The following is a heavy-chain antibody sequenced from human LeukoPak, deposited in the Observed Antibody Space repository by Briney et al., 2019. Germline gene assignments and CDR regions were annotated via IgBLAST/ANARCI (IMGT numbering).Heavy chain of an antibody. CDR3: AKSRGESRGASNY. D-gene: IGHD1-26*01. Sequence: GGSLRLSCAASGFTFSSYAMSWVRQAPGKGLEWVSAISGSGDTTYYADSVKGRFTISRDSSKNTLYLQMNSLRAEDTAVYYCAKSRGESRGASNYWGQGTLVTVSS. J-gene: IGHJ4*02. CDR1: GFTFSSYA. CDR2: ISGSGDTT. V-gene: IGHV3-23*01.